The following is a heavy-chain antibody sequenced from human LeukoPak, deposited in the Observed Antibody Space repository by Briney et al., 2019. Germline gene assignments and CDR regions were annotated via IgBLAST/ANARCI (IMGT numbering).Heavy chain of an antibody. CDR3: VAVTYTNYDDFDY. Sequence: SVKVSCKASGGTFSSYAISWVRQAPGQGLEWMGRIIPILGIANYAQKFQGRVTITADKSTSTAYMELSSLRSDDTAVYYCVAVTYTNYDDFDYWGQGTLVTVSS. J-gene: IGHJ4*02. V-gene: IGHV1-69*04. D-gene: IGHD4-4*01. CDR2: IIPILGIA. CDR1: GGTFSSYA.